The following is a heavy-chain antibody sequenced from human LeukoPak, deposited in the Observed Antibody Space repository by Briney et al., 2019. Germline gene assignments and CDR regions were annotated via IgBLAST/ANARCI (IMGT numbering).Heavy chain of an antibody. CDR1: GFTFSSYA. Sequence: GGSLRLSCAASGFTFSSYATHWVRQAPGKGLEWVAVISYDGSNKYYADSVKGRFTISRDNSKNTLYLQMNSLRAEDTAVYYCATLEVGATTSPFDYWGQGTLVTVSS. D-gene: IGHD1-26*01. CDR2: ISYDGSNK. J-gene: IGHJ4*02. V-gene: IGHV3-30-3*01. CDR3: ATLEVGATTSPFDY.